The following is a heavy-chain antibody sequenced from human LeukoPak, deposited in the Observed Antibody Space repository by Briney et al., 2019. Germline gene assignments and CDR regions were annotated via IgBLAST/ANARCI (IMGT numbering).Heavy chain of an antibody. D-gene: IGHD3-22*01. CDR2: ISSSSSYI. J-gene: IGHJ4*02. V-gene: IGHV3-21*01. CDR1: GFTFSSYS. Sequence: GGSLRLSCAASGFTFSSYSMNWVRQAPGKGLEWVSSISSSSSYIYYADSVKGRFTISRDNAKNSLYLQMNSLRAEDTAVYYCARDLRGARLIDSSGYYFPDYWGQGTLVTASS. CDR3: ARDLRGARLIDSSGYYFPDY.